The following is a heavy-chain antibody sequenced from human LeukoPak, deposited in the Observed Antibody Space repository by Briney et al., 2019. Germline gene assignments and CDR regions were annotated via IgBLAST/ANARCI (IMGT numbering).Heavy chain of an antibody. Sequence: ASVKVSCKVSGYSLTEISMHWVRQAPGKGPEWMGGFDIEDGETIYAQKFQGRVTLTEDTATDTAYMELRRLRSEDSAVYFCVTLMCIVGDYYLDRWGQGTLVIVSP. V-gene: IGHV1-24*01. CDR1: GYSLTEIS. CDR3: VTLMCIVGDYYLDR. D-gene: IGHD1-26*01. J-gene: IGHJ4*02. CDR2: FDIEDGET.